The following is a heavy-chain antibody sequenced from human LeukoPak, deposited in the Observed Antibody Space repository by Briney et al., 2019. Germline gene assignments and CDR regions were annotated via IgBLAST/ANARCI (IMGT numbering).Heavy chain of an antibody. CDR2: ISSSSSTI. J-gene: IGHJ6*02. Sequence: GGSLRLSCAASGFTFSSYSMNWVRQAPGKGPEWVSYISSSSSTIYYADSVKGRFTISRDNAKNSLYLQMNSLRDEDTAVYYCAREGSSSWQYYYYGMDVWGQGTTVTVSS. D-gene: IGHD6-13*01. CDR3: AREGSSSWQYYYYGMDV. V-gene: IGHV3-48*02. CDR1: GFTFSSYS.